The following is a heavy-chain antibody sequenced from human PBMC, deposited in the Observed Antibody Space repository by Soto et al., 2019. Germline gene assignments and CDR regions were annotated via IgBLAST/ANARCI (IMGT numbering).Heavy chain of an antibody. CDR2: FDPEDGET. Sequence: ASVKVSCKVSGYTLTELSMHWVRQAPGKGLEWMGGFDPEDGETIYAQKFQGRVTMTEDTSTDTAYMELSSLRSEDTAVYYCARAWGAPSFHCGGDCYLTRRAEYFQHWGQGTLVTVSS. D-gene: IGHD2-21*02. CDR3: ARAWGAPSFHCGGDCYLTRRAEYFQH. J-gene: IGHJ1*01. V-gene: IGHV1-24*01. CDR1: GYTLTELS.